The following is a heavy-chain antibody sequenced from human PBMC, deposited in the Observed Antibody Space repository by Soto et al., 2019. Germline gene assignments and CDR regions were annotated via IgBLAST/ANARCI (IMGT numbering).Heavy chain of an antibody. CDR3: ARDHPAVTIFGVVIHYYYGMDV. CDR2: INNDGSST. V-gene: IGHV3-74*01. D-gene: IGHD3-3*01. Sequence: GGSLRLSCAASGFTFSSYWMHWVRQAPGKGLVWVSRINNDGSSTSYADSVKGRFTISRDNAKNTLYLQMNSLRAEDTAVYYCARDHPAVTIFGVVIHYYYGMDVWGQGTTVTSP. J-gene: IGHJ6*02. CDR1: GFTFSSYW.